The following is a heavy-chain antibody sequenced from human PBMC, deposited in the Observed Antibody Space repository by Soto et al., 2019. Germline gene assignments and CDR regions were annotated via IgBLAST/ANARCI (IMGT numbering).Heavy chain of an antibody. CDR3: AKDLYGGSSSSFDY. V-gene: IGHV3-30*18. CDR2: ISYDGSNK. D-gene: IGHD1-26*01. Sequence: GGSLRLSCAASGFTFSSNGMHWVRQAPGKGLEWVAIISYDGSNKYYADSVKGRFTISRDDSKNTLYLQMNSLRVEDTAVYYCAKDLYGGSSSSFDYWGQGTLVTVSS. J-gene: IGHJ4*02. CDR1: GFTFSSNG.